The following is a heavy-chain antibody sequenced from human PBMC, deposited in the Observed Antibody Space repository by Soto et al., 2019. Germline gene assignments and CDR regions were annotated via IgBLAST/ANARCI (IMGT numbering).Heavy chain of an antibody. J-gene: IGHJ4*02. CDR3: AQDSWRIVGTPGIFES. V-gene: IGHV3-23*01. CDR1: GCTFSNYA. CDR2: ISGSGAGT. D-gene: IGHD1-26*01. Sequence: EVQLLESGGGLVQPGGSLRLSCSPSGCTFSNYAMTWVRQAPGKGLEWVSAISGSGAGTYYSDSVTGRFTISRDNYKNTLYLQMNSLISEDTAGYYCAQDSWRIVGTPGIFESRGQGTLVTVSS.